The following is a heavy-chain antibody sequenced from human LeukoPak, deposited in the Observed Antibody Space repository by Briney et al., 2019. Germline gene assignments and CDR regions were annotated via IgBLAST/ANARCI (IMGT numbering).Heavy chain of an antibody. CDR1: GFTFSSYS. V-gene: IGHV3-48*02. J-gene: IGHJ4*02. CDR3: ARVNGRVPAGY. CDR2: ISSSSTI. Sequence: GGSLRLSCAASGFTFSSYSMNWVRQAPGKGLEWVSYISSSSTIYYADSVKGRFTISRDNAKNSLYLQMNSLRDEDTAVYYCARVNGRVPAGYWGQGTLVTVSS. D-gene: IGHD2-2*01.